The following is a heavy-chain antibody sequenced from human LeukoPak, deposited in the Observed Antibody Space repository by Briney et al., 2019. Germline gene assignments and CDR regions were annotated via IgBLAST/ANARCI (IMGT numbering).Heavy chain of an antibody. CDR2: IIPIFGTA. Sequence: SVKVSCKASGGTFSSYAISWVRQAPGQGLEWMGGIIPIFGTANYAQKFQGRVTITADESTSTAYMELSSLRAEDTAVYYCARDKEDSSGYALAVFDYWGQGTLVTVSS. J-gene: IGHJ4*02. CDR3: ARDKEDSSGYALAVFDY. CDR1: GGTFSSYA. D-gene: IGHD3-22*01. V-gene: IGHV1-69*13.